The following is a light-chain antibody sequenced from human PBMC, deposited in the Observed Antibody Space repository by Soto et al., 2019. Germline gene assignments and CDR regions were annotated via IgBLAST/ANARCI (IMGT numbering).Light chain of an antibody. CDR2: EVS. V-gene: IGLV2-23*02. Sequence: QSALTQPASVSGSPGQSITISCTGSSSDVGRYNLVSWYQHPPGGVPQLLIYEVSKRTPGVSSRFSASKSANTASLTISGLQPDDEAEYFCCSYTTDGTLVFGRGTKLTVL. CDR3: CSYTTDGTLV. CDR1: SSDVGRYNL. J-gene: IGLJ3*02.